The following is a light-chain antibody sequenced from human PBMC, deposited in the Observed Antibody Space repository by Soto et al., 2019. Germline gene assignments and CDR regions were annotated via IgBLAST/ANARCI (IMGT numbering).Light chain of an antibody. Sequence: DIQMTQSPSTLSASAGDRVTITCRASQSISPYLAWYQQKPGKAPKLLIYMASSLQSGVPSRFSVSGSGTEFTLTISSLQPDDFATYCFQQSNSYPWTFGQGTQVDIK. V-gene: IGKV1-5*03. J-gene: IGKJ1*01. CDR2: MAS. CDR3: QQSNSYPWT. CDR1: QSISPY.